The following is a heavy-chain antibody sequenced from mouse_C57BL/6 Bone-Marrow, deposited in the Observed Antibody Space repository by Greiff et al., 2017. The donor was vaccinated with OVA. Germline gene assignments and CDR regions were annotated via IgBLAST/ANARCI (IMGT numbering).Heavy chain of an antibody. CDR1: GYTFTGYW. D-gene: IGHD1-1*01. V-gene: IGHV1-9*01. J-gene: IGHJ3*01. Sequence: QVQLQQSGAELMKPGASVKLSCKATGYTFTGYWIEWVKQRPGPGLEWIGEILPGSGSTNYNEKFKGKATFTADTSSNTAYMQLRSLTTEDSAIDYCAQAWDYYGSSPWLGYWGQGTLVTVSA. CDR2: ILPGSGST. CDR3: AQAWDYYGSSPWLGY.